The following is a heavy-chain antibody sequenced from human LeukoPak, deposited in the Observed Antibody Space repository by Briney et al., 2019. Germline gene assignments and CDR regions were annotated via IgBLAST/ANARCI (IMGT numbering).Heavy chain of an antibody. D-gene: IGHD3-16*01. J-gene: IGHJ3*01. CDR1: GFIFRTYD. V-gene: IGHV3-30*02. CDR2: IRYDGSEK. Sequence: PGGSLRLSCAASGFIFRTYDMHWLRQAPGKGLEGVTFIRYDGSEKYYADSVKVRFTISRDNSKNTFFLQKNRLRGEDRAVYYCAKRADYYDSRRALYEAFDLWGQGTMVTVSS. CDR3: AKRADYYDSRRALYEAFDL.